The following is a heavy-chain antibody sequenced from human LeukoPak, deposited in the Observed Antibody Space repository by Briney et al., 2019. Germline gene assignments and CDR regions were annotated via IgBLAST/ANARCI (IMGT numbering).Heavy chain of an antibody. CDR3: ARHSDPYYDILTGYYSGLSVGD. CDR1: GGSISSYY. CDR2: IYCSGST. D-gene: IGHD3-9*01. Sequence: SETLSLTCTVSGGSISSYYWSWIRNPPGKGLAWIGYIYCSGSTNYNPSLKSRVTISVDTSKNQFSLKLSSVTAADTAVYYCARHSDPYYDILTGYYSGLSVGDWGQGTLVTVSS. J-gene: IGHJ4*02. V-gene: IGHV4-59*08.